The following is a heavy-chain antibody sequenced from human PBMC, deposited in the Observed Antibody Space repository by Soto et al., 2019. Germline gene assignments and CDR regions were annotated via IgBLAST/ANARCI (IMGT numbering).Heavy chain of an antibody. CDR3: ARRYGGSIDY. CDR2: IYYSGST. CDR1: GGSISSYY. Sequence: QVQLQESGPGLVKPSETLSLTCTVSGGSISSYYWSWIRQPPGKGLEWIGYIYYSGSTNYDPSLKIRVTISVDTSKDQLPRKLSSVTAADTAVYYCARRYGGSIDYWGQGTLVTVSS. V-gene: IGHV4-59*08. J-gene: IGHJ4*02. D-gene: IGHD2-15*01.